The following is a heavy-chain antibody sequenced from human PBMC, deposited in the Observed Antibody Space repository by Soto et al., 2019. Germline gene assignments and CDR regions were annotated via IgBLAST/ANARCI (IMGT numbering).Heavy chain of an antibody. CDR2: ISASNGNT. D-gene: IGHD6-19*01. CDR3: ARDMGSGWEEYFQH. J-gene: IGHJ1*01. Sequence: QVQLVQSGAEVKNSGASVKVSCKASGYTFTSYGFSWVRQAPGQGLEWMGWISASNGNTNYAQKLQGRVTMTTDTSTSTAYMELRSLRSDDTAVYYCARDMGSGWEEYFQHWGQGTLVTVSS. V-gene: IGHV1-18*01. CDR1: GYTFTSYG.